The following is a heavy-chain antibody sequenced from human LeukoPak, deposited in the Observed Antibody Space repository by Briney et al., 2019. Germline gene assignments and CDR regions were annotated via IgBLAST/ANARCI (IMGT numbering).Heavy chain of an antibody. CDR3: ARDRNTDFWSGYYTNYFDY. D-gene: IGHD3-3*01. V-gene: IGHV3-7*01. Sequence: GGSLRLSCAASGFTFSNYWMSWVRQAPGKGLQWVANIKQDGSEKYYVDSVKGRFTISRDNAKNSLYLQMNSLRAEDTAVYYCARDRNTDFWSGYYTNYFDYWGQGTLVTVSS. CDR1: GFTFSNYW. CDR2: IKQDGSEK. J-gene: IGHJ4*02.